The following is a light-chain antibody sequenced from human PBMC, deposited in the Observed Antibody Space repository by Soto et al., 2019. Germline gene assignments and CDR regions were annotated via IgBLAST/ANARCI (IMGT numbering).Light chain of an antibody. CDR1: QSVSSN. Sequence: EIVMTQSPATLSVSPGERATLSCRASQSVSSNLAWYQQKPGQAPRLLIYGASTRATGIPARFSGSGSGTEFTLTINSLQSEDLAVYYCQQYNNWPYTFGQGTKLEIK. J-gene: IGKJ2*01. CDR2: GAS. V-gene: IGKV3-15*01. CDR3: QQYNNWPYT.